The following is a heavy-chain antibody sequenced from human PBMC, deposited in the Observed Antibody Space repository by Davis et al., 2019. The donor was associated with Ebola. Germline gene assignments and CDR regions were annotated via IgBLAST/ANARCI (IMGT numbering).Heavy chain of an antibody. CDR1: GFTFSSYA. Sequence: GESLKISCAASGFTFSSYAMHWVRQAPGKGLEWVAVISYDGSNKYYADSVKGRFTISRDNSRNTLYLQMSSLRLDDTAVYYCARDGIGGGLRGQGTLVTVSS. D-gene: IGHD2-15*01. CDR3: ARDGIGGGL. J-gene: IGHJ4*02. CDR2: ISYDGSNK. V-gene: IGHV3-30*14.